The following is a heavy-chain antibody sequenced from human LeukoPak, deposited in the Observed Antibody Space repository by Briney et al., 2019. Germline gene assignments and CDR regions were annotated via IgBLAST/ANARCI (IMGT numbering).Heavy chain of an antibody. Sequence: PSETLSLTCTVSDGSISSYYWSWIRQPPGKGLEWIAYIYYSGSTYYNPSLKSRVTISVDTSKNLFSLKLNSLTAADTAVYYCARRMSGWHDAFDIWGQGTMVTVSS. D-gene: IGHD6-19*01. J-gene: IGHJ3*02. CDR3: ARRMSGWHDAFDI. CDR2: IYYSGST. V-gene: IGHV4-59*01. CDR1: DGSISSYY.